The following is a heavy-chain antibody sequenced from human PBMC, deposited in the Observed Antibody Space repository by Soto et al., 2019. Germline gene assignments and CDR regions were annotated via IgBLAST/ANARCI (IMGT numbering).Heavy chain of an antibody. CDR1: GGSISSSSYY. J-gene: IGHJ3*02. Sequence: SETLSLTCTVSGGSISSSSYYWGWIRQPPGKGREWIGSIYYSGSTYYNPSLKSRVTISVDTSKNQFSLKLSSVTAADTAVYYCARLAKAIRYFDWLQAKDAFDIWGQGTMVTVSS. CDR2: IYYSGST. CDR3: ARLAKAIRYFDWLQAKDAFDI. V-gene: IGHV4-39*01. D-gene: IGHD3-9*01.